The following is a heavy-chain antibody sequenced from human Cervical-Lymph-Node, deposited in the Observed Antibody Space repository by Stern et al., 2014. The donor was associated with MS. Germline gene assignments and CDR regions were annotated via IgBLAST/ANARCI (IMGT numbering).Heavy chain of an antibody. CDR1: GFSFSRYA. J-gene: IGHJ4*02. V-gene: IGHV3-33*01. D-gene: IGHD6-13*01. Sequence: VQLEESGGGVVQPGRSLRLSCAASGFSFSRYAMHWVLQATGKGLEWVALIWYDGSNPYYADSVTGRFTISRDNFKNTLYLQMNSLRAEDTAVYYCASAYSSSHYYFDYWGQGTLVTVSS. CDR2: IWYDGSNP. CDR3: ASAYSSSHYYFDY.